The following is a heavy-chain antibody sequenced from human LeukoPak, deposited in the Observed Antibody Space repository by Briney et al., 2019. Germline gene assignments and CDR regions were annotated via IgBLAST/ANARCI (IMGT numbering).Heavy chain of an antibody. V-gene: IGHV3-33*01. CDR2: IWYDGSNK. D-gene: IGHD3-22*01. CDR3: ARGNYYDSSGYYYFDY. J-gene: IGHJ4*02. Sequence: GRSLRLSCAASGFTFSSYGMHWVRQAPGKGLEWVAVIWYDGSNKYYADSVKGRFTISRDNSKNTLYLQMNSLRAEDTAVYYCARGNYYDSSGYYYFDYWGQGTLVTVSS. CDR1: GFTFSSYG.